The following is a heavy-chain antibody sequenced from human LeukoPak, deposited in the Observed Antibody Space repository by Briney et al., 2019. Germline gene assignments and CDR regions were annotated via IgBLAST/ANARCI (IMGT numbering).Heavy chain of an antibody. Sequence: GGSLRLSCAASGFIFSTYWMMWARQAPGKGLERVANMKGDGSEIHYVDSVKGRFTISRDNAKNSLSLQMNSLRPEDTAVYYCARPAYTAAYDLWGQGTMVTVSS. D-gene: IGHD3-16*01. J-gene: IGHJ3*01. CDR3: ARPAYTAAYDL. CDR2: MKGDGSEI. V-gene: IGHV3-7*01. CDR1: GFIFSTYW.